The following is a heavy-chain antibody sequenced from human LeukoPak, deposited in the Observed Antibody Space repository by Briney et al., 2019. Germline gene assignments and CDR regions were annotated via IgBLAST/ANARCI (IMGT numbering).Heavy chain of an antibody. CDR2: VNSDGRTT. Sequence: GGSLRLSCAASGFIFNSHWMHWVRQAPGKGLAWVSRVNSDGRTTSYADSVKGRFTISRDNAKTTLYLQMNSLAVGATAVYYCVYSVNSGFDYWGQGALVTVSS. V-gene: IGHV3-74*01. D-gene: IGHD1-26*01. CDR3: VYSVNSGFDY. J-gene: IGHJ4*02. CDR1: GFIFNSHW.